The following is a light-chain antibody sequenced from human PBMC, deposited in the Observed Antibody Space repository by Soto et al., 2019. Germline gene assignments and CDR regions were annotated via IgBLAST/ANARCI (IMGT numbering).Light chain of an antibody. CDR3: QQYGSSPFT. V-gene: IGKV3-20*01. J-gene: IGKJ3*01. CDR1: QSVSSSY. Sequence: PGERATLSCRASQSVSSSYLAWYQQKPDQAPRLLIYGASSRATGIPDRFSGSGSGTDFTLTISRLEPEDFAVYYCQQYGSSPFTFGPGTKVDIK. CDR2: GAS.